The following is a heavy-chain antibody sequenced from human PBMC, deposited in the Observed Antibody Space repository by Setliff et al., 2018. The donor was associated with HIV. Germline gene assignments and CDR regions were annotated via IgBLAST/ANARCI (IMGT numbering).Heavy chain of an antibody. Sequence: PSETLSLTCSVSDDSISSGVYYWSWVRQFPGKGLEWIGYVHQNGKINYNPSLNSRVAMSLDTSKSQFSLELTSVSAADTAAYYCAKGVKWLGPWGQGILVTVS. D-gene: IGHD3-16*01. CDR2: VHQNGKI. CDR3: AKGVKWLGP. CDR1: DDSISSGVYY. J-gene: IGHJ5*02. V-gene: IGHV4-31*03.